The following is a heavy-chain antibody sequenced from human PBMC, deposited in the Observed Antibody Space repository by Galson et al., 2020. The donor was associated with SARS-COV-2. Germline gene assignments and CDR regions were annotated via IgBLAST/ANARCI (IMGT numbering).Heavy chain of an antibody. V-gene: IGHV4-30-2*01. D-gene: IGHD4-17*01. CDR2: IPHSRST. Sequence: SETLSLTCAVSGTSISSGSYSWNWIRQPPGKGLEWSGYIPHSRSTYYNPSLKSRVTISGDRSKNQFSLRLSSVTAADTAVYYCARLHYGEYAPEAFDIWGPGTRVTVAS. CDR1: GTSISSGSYS. J-gene: IGHJ3*02. CDR3: ARLHYGEYAPEAFDI.